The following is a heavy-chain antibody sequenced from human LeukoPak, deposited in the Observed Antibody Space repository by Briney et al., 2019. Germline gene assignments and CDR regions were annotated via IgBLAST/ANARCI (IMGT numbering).Heavy chain of an antibody. D-gene: IGHD4-17*01. J-gene: IGHJ4*02. CDR2: ISGSGGST. CDR3: AKDRATVTTSDY. V-gene: IGHV3-23*01. CDR1: GFTFSSYG. Sequence: GGTLRLSCAASGFTFSSYGMSWVRQAPGKGLEWVSAISGSGGSTYYADSVKGRFTISRDNSKNTLYLQMNSLRAEDTAVYYCAKDRATVTTSDYWGQGTLVTVSS.